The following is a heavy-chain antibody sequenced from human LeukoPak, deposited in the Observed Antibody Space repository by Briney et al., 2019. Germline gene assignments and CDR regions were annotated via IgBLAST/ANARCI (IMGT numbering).Heavy chain of an antibody. D-gene: IGHD6-19*01. CDR3: ARVQVSQWLVQFWFDP. CDR2: IYYSRST. V-gene: IGHV4-59*01. CDR1: GGSISSYY. J-gene: IGHJ5*02. Sequence: SETLSLTCTVSGGSISSYYWSWIRQPPGKGLEWIGYIYYSRSTNCNPSLKSRVTISVDTSKNQFSLKLSSVTAADTAVYYCARVQVSQWLVQFWFDPWGQGTLVTVSS.